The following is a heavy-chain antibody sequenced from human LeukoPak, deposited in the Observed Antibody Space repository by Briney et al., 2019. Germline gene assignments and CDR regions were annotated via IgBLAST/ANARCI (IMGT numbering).Heavy chain of an antibody. J-gene: IGHJ4*02. CDR2: ISGSGGSS. CDR3: AKDEYCSSTSCRDY. V-gene: IGHV3-23*01. D-gene: IGHD2-2*01. Sequence: PGGSLRLSCAASGFTFRNYPMSWVRQAPAKGLEWVSGISGSGGSSYYADSVKGRFTISRDNSKNTLYLQMNSLRAEDTAVYYCAKDEYCSSTSCRDYWGQGTLVTVSS. CDR1: GFTFRNYP.